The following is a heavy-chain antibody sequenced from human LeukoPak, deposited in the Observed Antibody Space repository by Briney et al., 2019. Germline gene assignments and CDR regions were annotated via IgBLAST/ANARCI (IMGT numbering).Heavy chain of an antibody. CDR2: FYTRGST. V-gene: IGHV4-61*02. Sequence: SQTLSLTCTVSGGSISNGSYSWSWLRQPAGKRMEWIGRFYTRGSTKYNPSLKSRVTISVDTSKNHFPLKLSSVTAADTAVYYCARAPDWYFDLWGRGTLVTVSS. CDR3: ARAPDWYFDL. J-gene: IGHJ2*01. D-gene: IGHD2-2*01. CDR1: GGSISNGSYS.